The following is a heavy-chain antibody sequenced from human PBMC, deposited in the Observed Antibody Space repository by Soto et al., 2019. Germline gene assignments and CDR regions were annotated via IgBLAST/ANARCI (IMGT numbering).Heavy chain of an antibody. CDR2: IYYSGST. CDR3: ARDSYLRVVAATGDYSTHTFDY. CDR1: GGSISSGGYY. D-gene: IGHD2-15*01. Sequence: SDTLSLTCTVSGGSISSGGYYWSWIRQHPGKGLEWIGYIYYSGSTYYNPSLKSRVTISVDTSKNQFSLKLSSVTAADTAVYYCARDSYLRVVAATGDYSTHTFDYWGQGTLVTVSS. V-gene: IGHV4-31*03. J-gene: IGHJ4*02.